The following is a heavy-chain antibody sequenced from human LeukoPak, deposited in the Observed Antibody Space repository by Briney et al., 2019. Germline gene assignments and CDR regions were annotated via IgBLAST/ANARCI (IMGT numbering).Heavy chain of an antibody. D-gene: IGHD2-21*02. CDR1: GDSASPYF. Sequence: SESLSLTCSVSGDSASPYFWSWIRQPPGKGLEWIGYIYYSGTTNYNPSLESRATISIDTSKDQFSLKVNSVTAADTAVSYCARLTVGLYFDYWGQGNLVTVSS. V-gene: IGHV4-59*08. J-gene: IGHJ4*02. CDR2: IYYSGTT. CDR3: ARLTVGLYFDY.